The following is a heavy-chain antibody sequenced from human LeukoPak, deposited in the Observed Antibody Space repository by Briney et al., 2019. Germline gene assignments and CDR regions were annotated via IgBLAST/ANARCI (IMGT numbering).Heavy chain of an antibody. CDR2: IYHSGST. CDR1: GGSISSSNW. CDR3: ARGVRSSSWYYFDY. V-gene: IGHV4-4*02. Sequence: SGTLSLTCAVSGGSISSSNWWSWVRQPPGKGLEWIGEIYHSGSTNYNPSLKSRVTISVDKSKNQFSLKLSSVTAADTAVYYCARGVRSSSWYYFDYWGQGTLVTASS. D-gene: IGHD6-13*01. J-gene: IGHJ4*02.